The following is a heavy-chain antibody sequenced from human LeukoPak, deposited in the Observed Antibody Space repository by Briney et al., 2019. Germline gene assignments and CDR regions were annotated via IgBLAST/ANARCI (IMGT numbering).Heavy chain of an antibody. CDR1: GYTFTSYD. J-gene: IGHJ5*02. Sequence: ASVKVSCKASGYTFTSYDINWVRQATGQGLEWMGWMNPNSGNTGYAQKFQGRVTMTRDTSTSTVYMELSSLRSEDTAVYYCARAIVMGWFDPWGQGTLVTVSS. CDR2: MNPNSGNT. V-gene: IGHV1-8*01. CDR3: ARAIVMGWFDP. D-gene: IGHD3-16*02.